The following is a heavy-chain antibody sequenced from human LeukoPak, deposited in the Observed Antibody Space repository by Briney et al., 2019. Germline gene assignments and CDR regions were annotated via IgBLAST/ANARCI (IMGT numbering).Heavy chain of an antibody. D-gene: IGHD3-10*01. Sequence: SETLSLTCTVSGDSISSYYWSWIRQPPGKGLEWIGYIYTSGSTNYNPSLKSRVTISVDTSKNQFSLKLSSVTAADTAVYYCARSNRGITMVRGENYYYYYMDVWAKGPRSPSP. V-gene: IGHV4-4*09. CDR1: GDSISSYY. J-gene: IGHJ6*03. CDR2: IYTSGST. CDR3: ARSNRGITMVRGENYYYYYMDV.